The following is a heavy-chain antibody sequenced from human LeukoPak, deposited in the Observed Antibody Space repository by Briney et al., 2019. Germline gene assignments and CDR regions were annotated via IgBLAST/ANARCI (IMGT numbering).Heavy chain of an antibody. CDR2: ITAGGGST. CDR3: AKDSSTYSRGRYYFDS. V-gene: IGHV3-23*01. J-gene: IGHJ4*02. D-gene: IGHD1-1*01. CDR1: GFTFSSYA. Sequence: GGSLRLSCAASGFTFSSYAMSWVRQAPGMGLEWVSAITAGGGSTYYADSVKGRFTISRDNSKNTLWLQLNSLRAEDTAVYYCAKDSSTYSRGRYYFDSWGQGTLVTVSS.